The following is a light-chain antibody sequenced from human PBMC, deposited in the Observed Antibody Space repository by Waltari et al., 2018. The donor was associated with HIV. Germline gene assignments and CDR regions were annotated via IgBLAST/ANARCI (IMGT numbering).Light chain of an antibody. V-gene: IGLV3-21*04. CDR3: QVWDSSSDHVV. Sequence: SYVLTQPPSVSVAPGKTARITCGGNNIGSKRVHWYQQKPGQAPVLVIYDDSDRPSGIPERFAGSNSWNTATLTISRVEAGDEADYYCQVWDSSSDHVVFGGGTKLTVL. J-gene: IGLJ2*01. CDR1: NIGSKR. CDR2: DDS.